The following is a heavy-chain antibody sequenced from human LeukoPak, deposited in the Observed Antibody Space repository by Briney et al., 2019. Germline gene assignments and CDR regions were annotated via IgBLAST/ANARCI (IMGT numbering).Heavy chain of an antibody. CDR3: VRLRYTYGKNFDC. D-gene: IGHD5-18*01. V-gene: IGHV3-7*01. J-gene: IGHJ4*02. CDR1: GFTFKGYW. Sequence: GGSLRLSCAASGFTFKGYWMSWVRQAPGKGLEWVANIQQDGSEKKYVDSVKGRFTISRDNAKNSLYLQMDSLRAEDMAAYYCVRLRYTYGKNFDCWGQGTLVTVSS. CDR2: IQQDGSEK.